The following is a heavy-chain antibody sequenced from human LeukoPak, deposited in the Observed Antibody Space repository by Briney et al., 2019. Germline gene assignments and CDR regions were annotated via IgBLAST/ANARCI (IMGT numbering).Heavy chain of an antibody. D-gene: IGHD1-26*01. CDR1: GGSISSGDYY. V-gene: IGHV4-30-4*02. J-gene: IGHJ4*02. CDR3: ASWNSGSYSVY. Sequence: SETLSLTCSVSGGSISSGDYYWSWVRQSPEKGLEWIGYIYYNGDTDYNPSLKSRVTISVDTSKNQFSLKLSSVTAADTAVYYCASWNSGSYSVYWGQGTLVTVSS. CDR2: IYYNGDT.